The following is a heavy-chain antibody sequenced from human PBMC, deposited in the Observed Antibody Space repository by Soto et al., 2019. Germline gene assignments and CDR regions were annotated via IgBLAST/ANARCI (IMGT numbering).Heavy chain of an antibody. CDR1: GGSISSYY. D-gene: IGHD3-9*01. CDR2: IYDSGST. CDR3: ARESVTGFDY. Sequence: PSETLSLTCTVSGGSISSYYWSWIRQPPGKGLEWIGYIYDSGSTNYNPSLKSRVTISVDTSKNQFSLKLSSVTAADTAVYYCARESVTGFDYWGQGTLVTVSS. J-gene: IGHJ4*02. V-gene: IGHV4-59*01.